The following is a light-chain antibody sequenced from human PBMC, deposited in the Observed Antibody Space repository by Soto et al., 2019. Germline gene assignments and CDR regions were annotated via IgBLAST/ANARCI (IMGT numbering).Light chain of an antibody. J-gene: IGLJ1*01. CDR1: SSDVGGYNY. V-gene: IGLV2-14*01. Sequence: QSALTQPASVSGSPGQSITISCTGTSSDVGGYNYVSWYQQHPVKAPKLMIYDVTNRPSGVSDRFSGSKSGNTASLTISGLQAEHEADYYCSSYTSSSTPYVFGTGTKVTVL. CDR3: SSYTSSSTPYV. CDR2: DVT.